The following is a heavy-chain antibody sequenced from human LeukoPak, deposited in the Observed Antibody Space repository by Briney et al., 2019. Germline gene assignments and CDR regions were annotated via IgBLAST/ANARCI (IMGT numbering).Heavy chain of an antibody. Sequence: SETLSLTCNVSGASINTYYWSWIRQSAGGGLEFIGRVYTSGSPDYNPSLKSRVAMSADTSKNQFSLKLRSVTAADTALYFCARVGGPVPAALEDAFDLWGQGILVTASS. J-gene: IGHJ3*01. CDR2: VYTSGSP. D-gene: IGHD6-6*01. V-gene: IGHV4-4*07. CDR3: ARVGGPVPAALEDAFDL. CDR1: GASINTYY.